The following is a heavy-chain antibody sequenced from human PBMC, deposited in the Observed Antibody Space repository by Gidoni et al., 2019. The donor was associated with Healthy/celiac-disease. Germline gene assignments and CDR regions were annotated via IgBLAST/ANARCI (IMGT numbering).Heavy chain of an antibody. CDR1: GFTFSSYA. D-gene: IGHD1-26*01. Sequence: QVQLVESGGGVVQPGRSLRLSCAAYGFTFSSYAMPWVSQAPGKGLEWGEVISNDGSNKYYADSVKGRFTISRDNSKNTLYLQMNSLRAEDTAVYYCARDLGGMGATTFAFDIWGQGTMVTVSS. CDR3: ARDLGGMGATTFAFDI. CDR2: ISNDGSNK. V-gene: IGHV3-30*04. J-gene: IGHJ3*02.